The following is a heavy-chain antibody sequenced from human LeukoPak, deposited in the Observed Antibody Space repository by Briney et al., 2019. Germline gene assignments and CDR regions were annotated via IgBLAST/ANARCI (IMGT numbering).Heavy chain of an antibody. Sequence: SVKVSCKASGGTFSGYAISWVRQAPGQGLEWMGRIIPILGIANYAQKFQGRVTITADKSTSTAYMELSSLRSEDTAVYYCARDNPCSGGSCYSSYYYYYGMDVWGQGTTVTVSS. CDR1: GGTFSGYA. CDR2: IIPILGIA. D-gene: IGHD2-15*01. J-gene: IGHJ6*02. V-gene: IGHV1-69*04. CDR3: ARDNPCSGGSCYSSYYYYYGMDV.